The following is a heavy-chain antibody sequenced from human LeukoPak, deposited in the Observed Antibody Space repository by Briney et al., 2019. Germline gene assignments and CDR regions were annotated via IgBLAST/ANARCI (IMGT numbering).Heavy chain of an antibody. CDR2: ISYDGSNQ. Sequence: GGSLRLSCEVSGFTFSSYAIHWVRQAPGKGLEWVASISYDGSNQYYADFVKGRFTISRDNDKNSLYLQMNSLRVEDTAVYYCARVFRPSLTVFIIRGAFDIWGQGTMVTVSS. V-gene: IGHV3-30*03. CDR1: GFTFSSYA. CDR3: ARVFRPSLTVFIIRGAFDI. D-gene: IGHD3-3*01. J-gene: IGHJ3*02.